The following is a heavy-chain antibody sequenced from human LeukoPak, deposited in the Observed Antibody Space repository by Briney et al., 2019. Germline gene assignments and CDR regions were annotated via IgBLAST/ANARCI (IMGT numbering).Heavy chain of an antibody. Sequence: GGSLRLSCAASGFTFSNALMSWVRQAPGKGLEWVSFISSRSPIIYYADSVKGRLTISRDNAKNSLYLQMNSLRAEATAVYYCARVHGGYPFDYWGQGTLVTVSS. V-gene: IGHV3-48*01. D-gene: IGHD2-15*01. CDR1: GFTFSNAL. CDR3: ARVHGGYPFDY. CDR2: ISSRSPII. J-gene: IGHJ4*02.